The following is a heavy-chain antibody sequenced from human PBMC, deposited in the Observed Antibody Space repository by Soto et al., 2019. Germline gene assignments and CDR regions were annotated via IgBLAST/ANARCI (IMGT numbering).Heavy chain of an antibody. CDR3: ARVLDSGSYPRYYFDY. V-gene: IGHV4-59*01. Sequence: QVQLQESGPGLVKPSETLSLTCTVSGGSISSYYWSWIRQPPGKGLEWIGYIYYSGSTNYNPSLKSRVTISVDTSKNQFSLKLSSVTAADTAVYYCARVLDSGSYPRYYFDYWGQGTLVTVSS. D-gene: IGHD1-26*01. J-gene: IGHJ4*02. CDR1: GGSISSYY. CDR2: IYYSGST.